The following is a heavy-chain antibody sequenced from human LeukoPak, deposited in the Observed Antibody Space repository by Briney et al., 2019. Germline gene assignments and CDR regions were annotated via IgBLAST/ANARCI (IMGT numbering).Heavy chain of an antibody. CDR2: IYYSGST. V-gene: IGHV4-61*01. Sequence: PSETLSLTCTVSGGSVSSGNYYWSWIRQPPGTGLEWIGYIYYSGSTNYNPSLKSRVTISVDTSKNQFSLKLSSVTAADTAVYYCVRDSSGSGRVDYWGQGTLVTVSS. D-gene: IGHD3-10*01. CDR1: GGSVSSGNYY. CDR3: VRDSSGSGRVDY. J-gene: IGHJ4*02.